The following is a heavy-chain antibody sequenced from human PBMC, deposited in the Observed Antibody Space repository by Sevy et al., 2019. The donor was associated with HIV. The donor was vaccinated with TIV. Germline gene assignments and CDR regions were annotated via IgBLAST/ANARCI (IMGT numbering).Heavy chain of an antibody. D-gene: IGHD6-19*01. CDR2: ISYDGSNK. CDR3: ARVGSSGWYWGYYYGMDV. CDR1: GFTFSSYA. J-gene: IGHJ6*02. Sequence: GGSLRLSCAASGFTFSSYAMHWVRQAPGKGLEWVAVISYDGSNKYYADSVKGRFTISRDNSKNTLYLQMNSLRAEDTAVYYGARVGSSGWYWGYYYGMDVWGQGTTVTVSS. V-gene: IGHV3-30*04.